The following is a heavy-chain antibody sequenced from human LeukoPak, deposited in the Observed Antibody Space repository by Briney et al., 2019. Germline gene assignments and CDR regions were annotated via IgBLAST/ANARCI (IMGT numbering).Heavy chain of an antibody. CDR2: IYTSGST. CDR3: AREGYGYEDY. V-gene: IGHV4-61*02. D-gene: IGHD5-18*01. Sequence: SETLSLTCTVSGGSISSGSYYWSWIRQPAGKGLEWIGRIYTSGSTNYNPSLKSRVTISVDTSKNQFSLKLSSVTAADTAVYYCAREGYGYEDYWGQGTVVTVSS. CDR1: GGSISSGSYY. J-gene: IGHJ4*02.